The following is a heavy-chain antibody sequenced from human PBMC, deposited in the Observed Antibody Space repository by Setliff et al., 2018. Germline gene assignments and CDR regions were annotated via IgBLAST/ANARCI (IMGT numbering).Heavy chain of an antibody. CDR2: IGYSGGT. D-gene: IGHD3-16*01. CDR1: GGSINGYY. Sequence: SETLSLTCTVSGGSINGYYWNWMRQSPGKGLEWIGFIGYSGGTYYNPSLNSRVTISVDMSKNQFSLRLNSATAADTAVYYCARLRGAFDYWGQGTLVTVSS. V-gene: IGHV4-59*01. CDR3: ARLRGAFDY. J-gene: IGHJ4*02.